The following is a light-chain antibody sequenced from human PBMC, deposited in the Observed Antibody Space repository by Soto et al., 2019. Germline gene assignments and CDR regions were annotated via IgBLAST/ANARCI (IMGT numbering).Light chain of an antibody. CDR1: QGISSY. J-gene: IGKJ4*01. CDR2: AAS. CDR3: KQYYSYPPA. V-gene: IGKV1-8*01. Sequence: AIRLNQSPSALSAFRGSTGTITCPSGQGISSYLAWYQQKPGKAPKLLIYAASTLQSGVPSRFSGSGSGTDFTLTISCLQSEDFATDYCKQYYSYPPAFVGGTLVDFK.